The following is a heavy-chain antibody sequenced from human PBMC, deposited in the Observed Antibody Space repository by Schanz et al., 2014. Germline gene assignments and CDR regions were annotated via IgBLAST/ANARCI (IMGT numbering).Heavy chain of an antibody. J-gene: IGHJ3*02. D-gene: IGHD4-17*01. Sequence: DVQLLESGGGLVQPGGSLRLSCAASGFTFTNYAMSWVRQARGKGLEWVSAMNESHSTIHYADSVKGRFTISRDNAKNSLYLQMNSLRAEDTAVYYCARKMKLGVYGGKGHDSLDIWGQGTMVTVSS. CDR2: MNESHSTI. CDR1: GFTFTNYA. V-gene: IGHV3-23*01. CDR3: ARKMKLGVYGGKGHDSLDI.